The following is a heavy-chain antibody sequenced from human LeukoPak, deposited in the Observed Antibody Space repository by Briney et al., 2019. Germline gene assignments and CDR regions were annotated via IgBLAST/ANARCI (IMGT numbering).Heavy chain of an antibody. V-gene: IGHV3-33*01. D-gene: IGHD2-15*01. Sequence: GGSLRLSCAASGFTFSSYGMHWVRQAPGKGLEWVAVIWYDGSNKYYADSVKGRFTISRDNSKNTLYLQMNSLRAEDTAVYYCAGEPVNCSGGSCYFRGGVYWGQGTLVTVSA. CDR1: GFTFSSYG. CDR2: IWYDGSNK. J-gene: IGHJ4*02. CDR3: AGEPVNCSGGSCYFRGGVY.